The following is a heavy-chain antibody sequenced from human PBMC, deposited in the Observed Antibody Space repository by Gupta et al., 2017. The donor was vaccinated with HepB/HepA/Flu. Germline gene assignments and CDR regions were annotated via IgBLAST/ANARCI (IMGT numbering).Heavy chain of an antibody. CDR1: GYTFTGYY. J-gene: IGHJ6*02. V-gene: IGHV1-2*04. Sequence: QVQLVQSGAEVKKPGASVKVSCKASGYTFTGYYMPWVRQAPGQGLEWMGWINPNSGGTNYAQKFQGWVTMTRDTSISTAYMELSRLRSDDTAVYYCARGQSSGWYYYYYGMDVWGQGTTVTVSS. D-gene: IGHD6-19*01. CDR2: INPNSGGT. CDR3: ARGQSSGWYYYYYGMDV.